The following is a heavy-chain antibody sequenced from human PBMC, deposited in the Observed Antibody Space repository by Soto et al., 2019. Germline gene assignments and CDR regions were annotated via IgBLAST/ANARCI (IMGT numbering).Heavy chain of an antibody. D-gene: IGHD5-12*01. CDR2: IHPSGST. V-gene: IGHV4-61*01. Sequence: QAQLQESGPGLVRTSGTRSFTAIAPVGSVTGGIYSWPGIGQPPGKGLEWIGYIHPSGSTLYNPSLKSRVFISVDTSMNQFSLKLTSVTAADTALYFCARDSLALFDSWGQGTLVTVSS. CDR3: ARDSLALFDS. J-gene: IGHJ4*02. CDR1: VGSVTGGIYS.